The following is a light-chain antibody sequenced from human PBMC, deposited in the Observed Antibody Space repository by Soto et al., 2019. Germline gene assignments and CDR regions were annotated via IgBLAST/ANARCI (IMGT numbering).Light chain of an antibody. CDR2: AAS. Sequence: DIQLTQSPSFLSASVGDRVTISCRASQGISNYLGWYQQKPGKAPKLVINAASTLQSGVPSRFSGSGSGTEFNLTISSLQPEDFANYYCQQFNDYPITFGKVTRLEI. CDR3: QQFNDYPIT. V-gene: IGKV1-9*01. J-gene: IGKJ5*01. CDR1: QGISNY.